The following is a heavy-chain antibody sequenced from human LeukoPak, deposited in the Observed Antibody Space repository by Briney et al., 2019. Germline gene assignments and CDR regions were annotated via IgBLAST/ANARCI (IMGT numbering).Heavy chain of an antibody. V-gene: IGHV3-7*01. CDR1: GFTFSSYW. J-gene: IGHJ4*02. CDR3: ARPAGYGVQPLDY. Sequence: GGSLRLSCAASGFTFSSYWMSWVRQAPGKGLEWVADIKQDGSEKCYVDAVKGRFTISRDNAKNSLFLQMNSLTAEDTAVYYCARPAGYGVQPLDYWGQGTLVTVSP. CDR2: IKQDGSEK. D-gene: IGHD5-12*01.